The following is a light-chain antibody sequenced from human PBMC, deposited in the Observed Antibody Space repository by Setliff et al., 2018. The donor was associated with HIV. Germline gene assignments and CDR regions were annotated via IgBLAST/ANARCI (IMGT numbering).Light chain of an antibody. J-gene: IGLJ3*02. CDR3: SSYRRTSTWV. CDR2: EVS. CDR1: SSDIGGYEY. Sequence: QSVLAQAASVSGSPGQSITIFCIGTSSDIGGYEYVSWYQQHPGEAPRPIIYEVSNRPSGVSNRFSGSKSGNTASLTISGLQAEDEGYYYCSSYRRTSTWVFGGGTKVTVL. V-gene: IGLV2-14*01.